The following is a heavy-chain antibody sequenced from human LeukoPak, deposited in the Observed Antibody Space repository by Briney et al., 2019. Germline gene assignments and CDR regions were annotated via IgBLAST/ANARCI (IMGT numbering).Heavy chain of an antibody. CDR3: ARDTGGSSFGY. J-gene: IGHJ4*02. CDR2: IYYSGST. Sequence: PSETLSLTCTVSGGSISSSSYYWGWIRQPPGKGLEWIGSIYYSGSTYYNPSLKSRVTISVDTSKNQFSLKLSSVTAADTAVYYCARDTGGSSFGYWGQGTLVTVSS. V-gene: IGHV4-39*07. CDR1: GGSISSSSYY. D-gene: IGHD6-13*01.